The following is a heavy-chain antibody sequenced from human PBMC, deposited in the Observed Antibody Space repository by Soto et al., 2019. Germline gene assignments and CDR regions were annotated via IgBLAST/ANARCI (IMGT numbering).Heavy chain of an antibody. J-gene: IGHJ6*02. CDR1: GYTLPELS. Sequence: GASVKVSCKVSGYTLPELSLHWVRQAPGKGLEWMGGFDPEDGETIYAQKFQGRVTMTEDTSTDTAYMELSSLRSEDTAVYYCATDHSGGSYRAPGIGSYGMDVWGQGTTVTVSS. D-gene: IGHD1-26*01. V-gene: IGHV1-24*01. CDR2: FDPEDGET. CDR3: ATDHSGGSYRAPGIGSYGMDV.